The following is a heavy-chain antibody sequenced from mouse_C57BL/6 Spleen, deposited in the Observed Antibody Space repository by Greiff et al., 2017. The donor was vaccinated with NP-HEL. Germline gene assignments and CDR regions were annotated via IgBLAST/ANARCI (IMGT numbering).Heavy chain of an antibody. Sequence: VQLHQPGAELVRPGSSVKLSCKASGYTFTSYWMHWVKQRPIQGLEWIGNIDPSDSETHYNQKFKDKATLTVDKSSSTAYMQLSSLTSEDSAVYYCARGGGSSYFDVWGTGTTVTVSS. J-gene: IGHJ1*03. CDR2: IDPSDSET. V-gene: IGHV1-52*01. CDR1: GYTFTSYW. D-gene: IGHD1-1*01. CDR3: ARGGGSSYFDV.